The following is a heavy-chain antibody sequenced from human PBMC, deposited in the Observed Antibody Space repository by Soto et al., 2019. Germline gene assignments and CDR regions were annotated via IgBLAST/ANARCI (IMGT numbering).Heavy chain of an antibody. Sequence: EVQLVESGGGLVQPGGSLRLSCVGSGFTFTDFYMNWVRQAPGKGLEWVTNIRPDGSETNYVEAVKGRFTASRDNAKNSWFLQMNSLTADDTAVYYCAGLGGHDYKYWGQGILVTVSS. V-gene: IGHV3-7*03. CDR1: GFTFTDFY. CDR2: IRPDGSET. CDR3: AGLGGHDYKY. J-gene: IGHJ4*02. D-gene: IGHD4-4*01.